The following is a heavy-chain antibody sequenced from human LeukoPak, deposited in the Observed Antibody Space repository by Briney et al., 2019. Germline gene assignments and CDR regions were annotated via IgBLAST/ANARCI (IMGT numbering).Heavy chain of an antibody. Sequence: QPGGPLRLSCAASGFPFSSHGMSGVRQAPGKGLEGVADISYDGSNKYYADSVKGRFTIPRDNSKNTLYLQMNSLRAEDTAVYYCARDQRAHSGYARGDNWFDPWGQGTLVTVSS. CDR2: ISYDGSNK. J-gene: IGHJ5*02. CDR1: GFPFSSHG. D-gene: IGHD5-12*01. CDR3: ARDQRAHSGYARGDNWFDP. V-gene: IGHV3-30*03.